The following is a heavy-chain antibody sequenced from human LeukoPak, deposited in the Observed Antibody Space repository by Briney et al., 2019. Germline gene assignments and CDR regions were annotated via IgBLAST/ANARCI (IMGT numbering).Heavy chain of an antibody. J-gene: IGHJ4*02. CDR1: GGSTSSTSYY. Sequence: SETLSLTCNVSGGSTSSTSYYWGWIRQPPGKGLEWIGSIYHSGSTYYNPSLKSRVTISVDTSKNQFSLKLSSVTAADTAVYYCARDWGYSYGYFDYWGQGTLVTVSS. D-gene: IGHD5-18*01. V-gene: IGHV4-39*07. CDR3: ARDWGYSYGYFDY. CDR2: IYHSGST.